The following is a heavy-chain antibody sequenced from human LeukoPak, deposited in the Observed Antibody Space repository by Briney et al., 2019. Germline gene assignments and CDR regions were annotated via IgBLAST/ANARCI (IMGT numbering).Heavy chain of an antibody. V-gene: IGHV3-30-3*01. D-gene: IGHD3-3*01. Sequence: GGSLRLACAASGFTFSSYAMHWVRQAPGKGLEWVAVISYDGSNKYYADSVKGRFTISRDNSKNTLYLQMNSLRAEDTAVYYCARDSSIFGVVIPLGYWGQGTLVTVSS. CDR2: ISYDGSNK. J-gene: IGHJ4*02. CDR1: GFTFSSYA. CDR3: ARDSSIFGVVIPLGY.